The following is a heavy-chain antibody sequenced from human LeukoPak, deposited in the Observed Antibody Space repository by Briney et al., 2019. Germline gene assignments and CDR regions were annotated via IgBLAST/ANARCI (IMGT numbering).Heavy chain of an antibody. CDR3: ARERVWRYCGGDSCGWFDP. D-gene: IGHD2-21*02. Sequence: ASVKVSCKASGYTFTSYGISWVRQAPGQGLEWMGWISAYNGNTNYAQKLQGRVTMTTDTSTSTAYMELRSLRSDDTAVYYCARERVWRYCGGDSCGWFDPWGQGTLVTVSS. CDR1: GYTFTSYG. V-gene: IGHV1-18*01. CDR2: ISAYNGNT. J-gene: IGHJ5*02.